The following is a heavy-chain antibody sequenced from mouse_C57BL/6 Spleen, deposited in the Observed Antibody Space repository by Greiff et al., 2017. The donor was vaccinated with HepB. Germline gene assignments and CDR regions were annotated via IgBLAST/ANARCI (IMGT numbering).Heavy chain of an antibody. CDR3: ARSHDGYYFDY. CDR2: IYPRDGST. CDR1: GYTFTDHT. D-gene: IGHD2-3*01. J-gene: IGHJ2*01. V-gene: IGHV1-78*01. Sequence: VQLQQSDAELVKPGASVKISCKVSGYTFTDHTIHWMKQRPEQGLEWIGYIYPRDGSTKYNEKFKGKATLTADKSSITAYMQIKSLTSEASAVYFCARSHDGYYFDYWGQGTTLTVSS.